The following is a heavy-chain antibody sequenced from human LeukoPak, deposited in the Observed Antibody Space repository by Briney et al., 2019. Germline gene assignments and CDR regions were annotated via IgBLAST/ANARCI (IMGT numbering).Heavy chain of an antibody. CDR1: GFTFSSYS. V-gene: IGHV3-21*01. CDR3: VRDQDYAFDF. Sequence: GGSLRLSCAASGFTFSSYSMNWARQAPGKGLEWVSSISSSSSYIYYADSVRGRFTISRDNAKNSLYLQMNSLRDEDTAVYFCVRDQDYAFDFWGQGTMVPVSS. J-gene: IGHJ3*01. CDR2: ISSSSSYI.